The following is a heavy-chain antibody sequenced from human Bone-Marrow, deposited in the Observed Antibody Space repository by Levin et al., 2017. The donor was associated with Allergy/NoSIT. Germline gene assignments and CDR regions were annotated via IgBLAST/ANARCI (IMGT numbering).Heavy chain of an antibody. Sequence: GESLKISCKASGYTFTNYYMHWVRQAPGQGLEWMGTINPSGGSTSYAQKFQGRVTMTRDTSTSTIYMELSSLRSEDTAVYYCARAYNYGYGYWGQGTLVTVSS. J-gene: IGHJ4*02. CDR2: INPSGGST. V-gene: IGHV1-46*01. D-gene: IGHD5-18*01. CDR1: GYTFTNYY. CDR3: ARAYNYGYGY.